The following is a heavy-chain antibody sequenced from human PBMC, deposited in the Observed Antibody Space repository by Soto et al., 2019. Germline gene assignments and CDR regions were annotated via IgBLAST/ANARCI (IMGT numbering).Heavy chain of an antibody. D-gene: IGHD3-22*01. J-gene: IGHJ4*02. Sequence: EVQLVESGGGLVQPGGSQRLSCAASRFTFSSYWMHWVRQAPGKGLVWVSRINRDGSSASYVDSVKGRFTVSRDNAKNTLYLQMNSLRAEDTAVYYCARIGQIAGLGHWGQGALVTVSS. CDR3: ARIGQIAGLGH. CDR2: INRDGSSA. V-gene: IGHV3-74*01. CDR1: RFTFSSYW.